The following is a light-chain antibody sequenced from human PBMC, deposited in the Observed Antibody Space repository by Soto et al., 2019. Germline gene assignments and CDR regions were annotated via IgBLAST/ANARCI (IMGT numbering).Light chain of an antibody. V-gene: IGKV3-11*01. CDR2: DAS. J-gene: IGKJ1*01. CDR3: QQYGSSPPWT. Sequence: EIVLTQSPATLSLSPGERATLSCRASQSIGYYLAWYQEKPGQAPRLLIYDASIRATGIPARFSGSWSGTDFTLTINGLEPEDSAVYYCQQYGSSPPWTFGQGTKVEIK. CDR1: QSIGYY.